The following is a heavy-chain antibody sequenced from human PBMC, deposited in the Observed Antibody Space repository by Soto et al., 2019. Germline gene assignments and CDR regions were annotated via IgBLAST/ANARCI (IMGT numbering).Heavy chain of an antibody. J-gene: IGHJ6*02. CDR3: AKGASGYYYYGMDV. CDR2: ISGSGGST. V-gene: IGHV3-23*01. CDR1: GFTFSNYA. Sequence: EVQLLESGGGLVQPGGSLRLSCAASGFTFSNYAMSWVRQAPGKGLEWVSTISGSGGSTYYADSVKGRFTISRDNSKNTLYLQMNSLRAEDTAVYYCAKGASGYYYYGMDVWGQGTTVTVSS. D-gene: IGHD3-10*01.